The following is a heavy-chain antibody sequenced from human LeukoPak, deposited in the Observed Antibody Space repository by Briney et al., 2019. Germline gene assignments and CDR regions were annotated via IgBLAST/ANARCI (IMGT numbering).Heavy chain of an antibody. V-gene: IGHV3-21*06. Sequence: GGSLRLSCAASGFTFSDYSMTWVRQAPGKGLEWVSSITTSSTYIYYADSVKVRFTISRDNAKNSLYLQMTSLRAEDTAVYYCARAGPSSSWHQFDYWGQGTLVTVSS. D-gene: IGHD6-13*01. J-gene: IGHJ4*02. CDR1: GFTFSDYS. CDR3: ARAGPSSSWHQFDY. CDR2: ITTSSTYI.